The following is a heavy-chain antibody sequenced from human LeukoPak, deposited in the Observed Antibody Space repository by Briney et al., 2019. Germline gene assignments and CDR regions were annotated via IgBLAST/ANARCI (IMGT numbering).Heavy chain of an antibody. CDR1: GGSISSGSYY. CDR3: ARWSSGWYEGYFDY. V-gene: IGHV4-61*02. D-gene: IGHD6-19*01. Sequence: PSETLSLTCTVSGGSISSGSYYWSWIRQPAGKGLEWIGRIYTSGSTNYNPSLKSRVTISVDTSKNQFSLKLTSVTAADTAVYYCARWSSGWYEGYFDYWGQGTLVTVSS. CDR2: IYTSGST. J-gene: IGHJ4*02.